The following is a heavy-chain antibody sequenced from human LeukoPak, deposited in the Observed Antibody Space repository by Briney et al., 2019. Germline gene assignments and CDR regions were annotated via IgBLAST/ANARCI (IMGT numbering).Heavy chain of an antibody. CDR2: IIPIFGTA. D-gene: IGHD2-2*01. CDR3: ATRKDIVVASAFDI. V-gene: IGHV1-69*05. CDR1: GGTFSSYA. J-gene: IGHJ3*02. Sequence: GASVKVSCKASGGTFSSYAISWVRQAPGQGLEWMGGIIPIFGTANYAQKFQGRVTFTTDETTSTAYMELSSLRSEDTAVYYCATRKDIVVASAFDIWGQGTMVTVSS.